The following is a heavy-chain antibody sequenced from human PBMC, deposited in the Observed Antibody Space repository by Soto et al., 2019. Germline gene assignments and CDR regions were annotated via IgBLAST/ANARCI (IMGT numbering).Heavy chain of an antibody. D-gene: IGHD2-15*01. CDR2: ISYDGSNK. Sequence: PGGSLRLSCAASGFTFSSYAMHWVRQAPGKGLEWVAVISYDGSNKYYADSVKGRFTISRDNSKNTLYLQMNSLRAEDTAVYYCAREGGGYCSGGSCSDVELDYYGMDVWGHGTTVTGSS. CDR1: GFTFSSYA. V-gene: IGHV3-30-3*01. J-gene: IGHJ6*02. CDR3: AREGGGYCSGGSCSDVELDYYGMDV.